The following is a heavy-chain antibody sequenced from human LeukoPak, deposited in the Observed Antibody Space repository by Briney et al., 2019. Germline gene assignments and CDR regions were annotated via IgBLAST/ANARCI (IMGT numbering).Heavy chain of an antibody. J-gene: IGHJ4*02. V-gene: IGHV3-23*01. CDR3: AKDARRSSGWFFFDH. CDR1: GFAFSRQD. D-gene: IGHD6-19*01. CDR2: ISDSGDRT. Sequence: GGSLRLSCAASGFAFSRQDMGWVRQAPGKGLEWVSGISDSGDRTYYADSVKGRFTISRENSKNTLYLQMNSLRVEDTAVYYCAKDARRSSGWFFFDHWGQGTLVTVSS.